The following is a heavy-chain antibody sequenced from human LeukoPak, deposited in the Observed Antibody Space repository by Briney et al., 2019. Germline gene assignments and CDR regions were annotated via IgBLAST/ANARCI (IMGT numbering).Heavy chain of an antibody. CDR2: IYTSGRT. D-gene: IGHD2-2*02. Sequence: SETLSLTCTVSGGSISSYYWSWIRQPAGKGLEWIGRIYTSGRTNYNPSLKSRVTMSVDTSKNQFSLKLSSVTAADTAVYYCARNGVPAAIPNFDYWGQGTLVTVSS. V-gene: IGHV4-4*07. CDR3: ARNGVPAAIPNFDY. J-gene: IGHJ4*02. CDR1: GGSISSYY.